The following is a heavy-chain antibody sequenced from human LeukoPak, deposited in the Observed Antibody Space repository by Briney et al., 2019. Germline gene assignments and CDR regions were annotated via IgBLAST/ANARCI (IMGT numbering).Heavy chain of an antibody. CDR3: ARDLANSYFDY. CDR2: VSYDGSNK. V-gene: IGHV3-30-3*01. CDR1: GLTFSSYA. Sequence: PGGSLRLSCAASGLTFSSYAMHWVRQAPGKGLEWVAVVSYDGSNKYYADSVKGRFTISRDNSKNTLYLQMNSLRAEDTAVYYCARDLANSYFDYWGQGTLVTVSS. J-gene: IGHJ4*02. D-gene: IGHD4-11*01.